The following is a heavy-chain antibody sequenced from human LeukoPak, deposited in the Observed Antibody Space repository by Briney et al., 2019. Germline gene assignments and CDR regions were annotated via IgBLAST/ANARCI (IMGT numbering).Heavy chain of an antibody. CDR2: ISSSSSYI. V-gene: IGHV3-21*01. CDR3: AKGIAVAGIYYFDY. CDR1: GFTFSSYS. J-gene: IGHJ4*02. D-gene: IGHD6-19*01. Sequence: PGGSLRLSCAASGFTFSSYSMNWVRQAPGKGLEWVSSISSSSSYIYYADSVKGRFTISRDNAKNSLYLQMNSLRAEDTAVYYCAKGIAVAGIYYFDYWGQGTLVTVSS.